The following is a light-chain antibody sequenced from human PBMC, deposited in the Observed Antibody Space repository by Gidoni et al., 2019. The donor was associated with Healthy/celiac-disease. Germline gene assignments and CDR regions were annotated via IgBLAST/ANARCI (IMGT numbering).Light chain of an antibody. CDR3: SSYTSSSSWV. CDR2: EVS. Sequence: QSALTQPASVSRSPGQSITLSCTGTSSDVGGYNYVSWYQQHPGKVPKLMIYEVSNRPSGVSNRFSGSKSGNTASLTISGLQAEDEADYYCSSYTSSSSWVFGGGTKLTVL. CDR1: SSDVGGYNY. J-gene: IGLJ3*02. V-gene: IGLV2-14*01.